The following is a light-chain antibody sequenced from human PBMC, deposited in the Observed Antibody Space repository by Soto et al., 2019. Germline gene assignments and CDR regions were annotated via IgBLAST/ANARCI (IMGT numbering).Light chain of an antibody. CDR1: QSISIW. CDR2: GTS. CDR3: QHYYDYSWT. J-gene: IGKJ1*01. Sequence: DIHMTQSPSTLSASVGDRVTITCRASQSISIWLAWYQQKPGRAPNLLIYGTSSLESGVPSRFSGSGSGTEFPLTISSLQPDDFATYDCQHYYDYSWTFGQGTKVEIK. V-gene: IGKV1-5*03.